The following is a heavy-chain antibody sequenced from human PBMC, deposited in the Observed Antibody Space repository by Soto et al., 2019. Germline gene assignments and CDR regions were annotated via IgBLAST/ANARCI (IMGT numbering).Heavy chain of an antibody. CDR3: ARGNTSIQGDLSHYNGLDV. V-gene: IGHV3-23*01. D-gene: IGHD3-10*01. CDR1: GFTFSSYA. J-gene: IGHJ6*02. CDR2: ISGTGTTT. Sequence: EVQLLESGGGLIQPGGSLRLSCAASGFTFSSYAMTWVRQAPGKGLEWVSTISGTGTTTYYADSVKGRFTISRDNSKNTLYLQMNSLRVEDTAIYYCARGNTSIQGDLSHYNGLDVWGQGTTVTVSS.